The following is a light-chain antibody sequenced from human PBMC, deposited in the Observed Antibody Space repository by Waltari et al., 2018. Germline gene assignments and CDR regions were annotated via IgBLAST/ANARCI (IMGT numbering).Light chain of an antibody. J-gene: IGKJ1*01. Sequence: AIRITQSPSSLSASTGDRVTITCRASQSISSYLAWYQQKPGKAPKVLIYAASTLQSGVPSRCSGSGSGTDFTLTISCLQSEDFAIYYCQQYYSSPATFGQGTKVEIK. CDR1: QSISSY. CDR3: QQYYSSPAT. CDR2: AAS. V-gene: IGKV1-8*01.